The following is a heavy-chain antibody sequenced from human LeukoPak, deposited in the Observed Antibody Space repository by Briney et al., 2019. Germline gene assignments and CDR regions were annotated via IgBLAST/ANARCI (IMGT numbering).Heavy chain of an antibody. D-gene: IGHD2-21*01. CDR2: IYYSGST. Sequence: PSETLSLTCTVSGGSISSSNHYWSWIRQPPGKGLERIGNIYYSGSTYYNPSLKSRVTISVDTSKSQFSLKLSSVTAADTAVYYCARLNSPGWFDPWGQGTLVTVSS. CDR1: GGSISSSNHY. CDR3: ARLNSPGWFDP. V-gene: IGHV4-39*01. J-gene: IGHJ5*02.